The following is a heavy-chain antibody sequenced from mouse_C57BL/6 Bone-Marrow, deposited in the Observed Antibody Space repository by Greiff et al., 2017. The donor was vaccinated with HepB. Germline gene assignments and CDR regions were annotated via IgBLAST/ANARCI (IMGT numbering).Heavy chain of an antibody. CDR1: GFTFSDYG. CDR3: ARENYDYDAHFDY. V-gene: IGHV5-17*01. D-gene: IGHD2-4*01. Sequence: EVQRVESGGGLVKPGGSLKLSCAASGFTFSDYGMHWVRQAPEKGLEWVAYISSASSTIYYADTVKGRFTISRDNAKNPLFLQMTSLRSEDTAMYYCARENYDYDAHFDYWGQGTTLTVSS. CDR2: ISSASSTI. J-gene: IGHJ2*01.